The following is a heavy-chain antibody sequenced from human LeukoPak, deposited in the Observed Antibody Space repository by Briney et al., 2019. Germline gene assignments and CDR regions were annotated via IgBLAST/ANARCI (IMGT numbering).Heavy chain of an antibody. V-gene: IGHV1-2*02. D-gene: IGHD2-2*02. J-gene: IGHJ5*02. CDR2: ITPNGGGT. CDR1: GYTLTAYY. Sequence: ASVKVSCTASGYTLTAYYMHWVRRAPGQGLEWMGWITPNGGGTKYAQKFQGRVTMTRDTSISTAYMELSGLRSDDTAVYYCARGLRLSAIEDWFDPWGQGTLVTVSS. CDR3: ARGLRLSAIEDWFDP.